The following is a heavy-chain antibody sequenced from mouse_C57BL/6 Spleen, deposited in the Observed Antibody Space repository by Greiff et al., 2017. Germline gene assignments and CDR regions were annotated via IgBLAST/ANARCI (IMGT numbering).Heavy chain of an antibody. CDR2: IDPETGGT. J-gene: IGHJ3*01. CDR3: TGAGYL. Sequence: QVQLQQSGAELVRPGASVTLSCKASGYPFPDYDMHWVKQTPVHGLAWIGAIDPETGGTAYHQKFKGKTILTADKSSSTAYIELRGLTSEDSAVYYCTGAGYLWGQGTLVTVSA. CDR1: GYPFPDYD. V-gene: IGHV1-15*01. D-gene: IGHD3-2*02.